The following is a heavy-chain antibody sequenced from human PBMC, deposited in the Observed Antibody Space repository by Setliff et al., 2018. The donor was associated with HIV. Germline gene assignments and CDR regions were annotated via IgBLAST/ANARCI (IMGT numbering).Heavy chain of an antibody. CDR1: CGSISSSSYY. Sequence: PSESLSLTCTVSCGSISSSSYYWGWVRQPPGKGLEWIGSMYFSGSTYYNPSLKSRVTISVDTSKNHFSLDLISVTVADTAVYYCARPIYTYGNPPFFDVWGRGTVVTVSS. J-gene: IGHJ3*01. CDR3: ARPIYTYGNPPFFDV. V-gene: IGHV4-39*02. CDR2: MYFSGST. D-gene: IGHD5-18*01.